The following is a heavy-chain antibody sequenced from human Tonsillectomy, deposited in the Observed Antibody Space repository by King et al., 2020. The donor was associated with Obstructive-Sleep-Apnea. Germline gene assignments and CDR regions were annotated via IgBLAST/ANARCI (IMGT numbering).Heavy chain of an antibody. J-gene: IGHJ4*02. CDR3: GRDKGAYYYDSSGYYGY. CDR2: IKQDGSDN. V-gene: IGHV3-7*03. CDR1: GFTFSSYW. D-gene: IGHD3-22*01. Sequence: VQLVQSGGGLVQPGGSLRLSCAASGFTFSSYWMSWVRQAPGKGLEWVANIKQDGSDNYYVDSVKGRFTISRDNAKNSLYLQMNNLRAEDTAVYYCGRDKGAYYYDSSGYYGYWGQGTLVTVSS.